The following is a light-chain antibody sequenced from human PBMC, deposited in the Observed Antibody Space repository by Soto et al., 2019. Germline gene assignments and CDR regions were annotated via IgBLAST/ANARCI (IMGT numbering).Light chain of an antibody. CDR2: AAS. J-gene: IGKJ1*01. Sequence: DIQMTQSPSSLSASVGDRVTITCRASRGIYTHLAWYQQKPGNAPKLLIYAASTLQSGVPSRFSASGSGTDGILTISALQSEYFGTYFCQTYDKAPWTFGPGTRV. CDR3: QTYDKAPWT. CDR1: RGIYTH. V-gene: IGKV1-27*01.